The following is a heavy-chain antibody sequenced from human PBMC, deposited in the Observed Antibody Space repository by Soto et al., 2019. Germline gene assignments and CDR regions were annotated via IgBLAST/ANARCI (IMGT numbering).Heavy chain of an antibody. D-gene: IGHD3-22*01. CDR1: GYTFASYA. Sequence: ASVKVSCKASGYTFASYAMHWVRHAPGQRLEWMGWINAGNGNTKYSQKFQGRVTITRDTSASTAYMELSSLRSEDTAVYSWARGARNQEYGYFDLWGGGTLSTVSS. V-gene: IGHV1-3*01. CDR3: ARGARNQEYGYFDL. J-gene: IGHJ2*01. CDR2: INAGNGNT.